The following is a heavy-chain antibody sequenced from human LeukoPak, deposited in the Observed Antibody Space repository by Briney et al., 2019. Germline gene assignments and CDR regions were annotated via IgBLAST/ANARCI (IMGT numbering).Heavy chain of an antibody. V-gene: IGHV4-59*13. CDR3: ARGFDYVWGSYSPLNWFDP. CDR1: GFTFSSYA. D-gene: IGHD3-16*01. J-gene: IGHJ5*02. Sequence: GSLRLSCVASGFTFSSYAMSWVRQAPGKGLEWIGYIYYSGSTNYNPSFKSRVTISVDTSKNQFSLKLSSVTAADTAVYYCARGFDYVWGSYSPLNWFDPWGQGTLVTVSS. CDR2: IYYSGST.